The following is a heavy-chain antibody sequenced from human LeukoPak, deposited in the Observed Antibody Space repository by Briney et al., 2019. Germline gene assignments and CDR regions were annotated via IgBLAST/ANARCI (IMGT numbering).Heavy chain of an antibody. J-gene: IGHJ4*02. Sequence: GGSLRLSCAASGFTFSSYSMNWVRQAPGKGLEWVSYISPGSSSIHYADSVEGRFTISRDNSKNSLYLQMNSLRDEDTAVYYCARAMRSGYDYWGQGTLVTVSS. CDR1: GFTFSSYS. CDR3: ARAMRSGYDY. D-gene: IGHD5-12*01. V-gene: IGHV3-48*02. CDR2: ISPGSSSI.